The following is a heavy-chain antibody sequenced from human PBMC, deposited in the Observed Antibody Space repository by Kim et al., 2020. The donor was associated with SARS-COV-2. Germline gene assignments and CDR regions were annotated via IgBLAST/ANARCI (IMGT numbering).Heavy chain of an antibody. CDR2: IYYSGST. CDR3: ATRITMIVVVIDPSRDYFDY. Sequence: SETLSLTCTVSGGSISSSSYYWGWIRQPPGKGLEWIGSIYYSGSTYYNPSLKSRVTISVDTSKNQFSLKLSSVTAADTAVYYCATRITMIVVVIDPSRDYFDYWGQGTLVTVSS. D-gene: IGHD3-22*01. J-gene: IGHJ4*02. V-gene: IGHV4-39*01. CDR1: GGSISSSSYY.